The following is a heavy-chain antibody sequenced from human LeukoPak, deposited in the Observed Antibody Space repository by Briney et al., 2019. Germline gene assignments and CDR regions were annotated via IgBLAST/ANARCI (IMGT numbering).Heavy chain of an antibody. CDR1: GFDFSSNW. Sequence: GGSLRLSCAASGFDFSSNWMNWVRQAPGKGLEWVGRIKTKTAGGTIDYAAPVKGRFTISRDDSKNMLYLQMNSLKTEDTAVYFCTTDYYDSSGYVFWGQGTLVTVSS. CDR2: IKTKTAGGTI. V-gene: IGHV3-15*07. J-gene: IGHJ4*02. CDR3: TTDYYDSSGYVF. D-gene: IGHD3-22*01.